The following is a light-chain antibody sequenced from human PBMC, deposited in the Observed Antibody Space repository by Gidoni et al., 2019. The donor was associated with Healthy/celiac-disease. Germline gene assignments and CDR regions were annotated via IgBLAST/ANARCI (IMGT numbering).Light chain of an antibody. V-gene: IGLV2-14*03. J-gene: IGLJ2*01. Sequence: QSALTQPASVSGSPGQSITISCTGTTSDIGDYNSVSWYQQHPGKAPKFMIYDVSNRPSGVSNRFSGSKSGNTASLTISGLQAEDEADYYCSSYTSSNTVVFGGGTKLTVL. CDR2: DVS. CDR3: SSYTSSNTVV. CDR1: TSDIGDYNS.